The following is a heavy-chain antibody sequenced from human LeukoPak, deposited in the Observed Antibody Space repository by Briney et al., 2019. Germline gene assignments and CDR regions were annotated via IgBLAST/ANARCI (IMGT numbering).Heavy chain of an antibody. CDR1: GGSISSYY. D-gene: IGHD1-26*01. CDR3: ARGPSGSSLGYYYYMDV. V-gene: IGHV4-4*07. J-gene: IGHJ6*03. CDR2: IYTSGST. Sequence: PSETLSLTCTVSGGSISSYYWSWIRQPAGKGLEWIGRIYTSGSTNYNPSLKSRVTMSVDTSKNQFSLKLSSVTAADTAVYYCARGPSGSSLGYYYYMDVWGKGTTVTVSS.